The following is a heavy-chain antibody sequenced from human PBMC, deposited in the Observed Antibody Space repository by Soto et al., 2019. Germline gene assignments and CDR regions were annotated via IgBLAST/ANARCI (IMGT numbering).Heavy chain of an antibody. J-gene: IGHJ2*01. D-gene: IGHD4-17*01. Sequence: EVQLVESGGGLVKPGGSLRLSCAASGFTFSSYSMNWVRQAPGKGLEWVSSISSSSSYIYYADSVKGRFTISRDNAKNSLDLQMNSLSAEDTAVYYCARVSHGDPYGDSAEGYFDLWGRGTLVTVSS. CDR2: ISSSSSYI. CDR1: GFTFSSYS. CDR3: ARVSHGDPYGDSAEGYFDL. V-gene: IGHV3-21*01.